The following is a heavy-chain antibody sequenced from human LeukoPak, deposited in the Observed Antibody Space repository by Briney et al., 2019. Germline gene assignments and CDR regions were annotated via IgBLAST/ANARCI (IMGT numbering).Heavy chain of an antibody. D-gene: IGHD1-26*01. Sequence: ASVKVSCKASGYTFTTYYMHWVRQAPGQGLEWMGVINPSGGRTSYAQKFQGRVTMTRDTSTSTVHMELSSLRSEDTAVYYCAREFRIVGASLVPGAFDIWGQGTMVTVSS. CDR1: GYTFTTYY. J-gene: IGHJ3*02. V-gene: IGHV1-46*01. CDR3: AREFRIVGASLVPGAFDI. CDR2: INPSGGRT.